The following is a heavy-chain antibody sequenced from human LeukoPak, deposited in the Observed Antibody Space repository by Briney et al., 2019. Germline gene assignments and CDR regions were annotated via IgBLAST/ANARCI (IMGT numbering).Heavy chain of an antibody. D-gene: IGHD1-1*01. CDR3: ARNGGHNQEH. CDR2: FSHSGIT. Sequence: SGTLSLTCDVSGASISRGSWWCWVRQPPGKGLECIGEFSHSGITNFNPSLRSRVTISVDMSRHQFSLNLLSVTAADTAVYFWARNGGHNQEHWGQGTLVTVSS. J-gene: IGHJ4*02. CDR1: GASISRGSW. V-gene: IGHV4-4*02.